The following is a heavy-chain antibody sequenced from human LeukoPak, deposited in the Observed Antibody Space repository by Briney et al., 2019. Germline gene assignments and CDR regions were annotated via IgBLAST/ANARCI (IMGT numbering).Heavy chain of an antibody. CDR1: GFGFSSYS. Sequence: QTGGSLRLSCAASGFGFSSYSMNWVRQAPGKGLEWVSYISSSSSTIYYADSVKGRFTISRDNSKNTLYLQMNSLRAEDTAVYYCAKGAVDTAMVTYFDYWGQGTLVTVSS. CDR2: ISSSSSTI. D-gene: IGHD5-18*01. V-gene: IGHV3-48*01. CDR3: AKGAVDTAMVTYFDY. J-gene: IGHJ4*02.